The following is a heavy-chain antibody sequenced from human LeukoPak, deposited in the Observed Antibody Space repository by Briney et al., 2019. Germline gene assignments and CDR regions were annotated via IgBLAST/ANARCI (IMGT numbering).Heavy chain of an antibody. CDR2: ITWNSGIK. J-gene: IGHJ3*02. CDR3: AKLGGAFDI. CDR1: GFTFDDYA. D-gene: IGHD3-16*01. Sequence: LRLSCAASGFTFDDYAMHWVRQALGKGLEWVSYITWNSGIKGYADSVKGRFTISRDNAKNSLILQMNSLRVEDTALYYCAKLGGAFDIWGQGTMVIVSS. V-gene: IGHV3-9*01.